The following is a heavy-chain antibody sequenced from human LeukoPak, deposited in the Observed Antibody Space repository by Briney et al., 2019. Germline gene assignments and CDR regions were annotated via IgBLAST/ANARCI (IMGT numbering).Heavy chain of an antibody. V-gene: IGHV1-2*02. D-gene: IGHD2-21*01. J-gene: IGHJ5*02. Sequence: ASVKVSCKTSGYSFTDYYMHWVRQAPGQGLERMGWINPNSGGTSSAQKFQGRVTMTRDTSITTVYMEVSWLTPDDTAIYYCARADRLDGGPYLIGPWGQGTLVTVSS. CDR2: INPNSGGT. CDR1: GYSFTDYY. CDR3: ARADRLDGGPYLIGP.